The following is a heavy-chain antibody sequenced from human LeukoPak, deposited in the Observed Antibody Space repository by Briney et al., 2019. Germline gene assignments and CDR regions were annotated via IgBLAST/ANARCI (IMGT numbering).Heavy chain of an antibody. D-gene: IGHD5-18*01. CDR3: ACLGGYSYGLPYYYYYMDV. Sequence: SETLSLTCTVSGASISSYYWSWIRQPPGKGLEWIGYIYYSGSTNYNPSLKSRVTISVDTSKNQFSLKLSSVTAADTAVYYCACLGGYSYGLPYYYYYMDVWGKGTTVTVSS. CDR2: IYYSGST. CDR1: GASISSYY. J-gene: IGHJ6*03. V-gene: IGHV4-59*01.